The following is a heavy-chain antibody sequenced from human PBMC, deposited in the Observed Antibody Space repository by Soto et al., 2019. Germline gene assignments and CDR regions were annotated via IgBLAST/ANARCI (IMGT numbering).Heavy chain of an antibody. J-gene: IGHJ4*02. CDR2: IYYSGST. CDR3: ARGISGSYSGFDY. V-gene: IGHV4-59*01. D-gene: IGHD1-26*01. CDR1: GGSISSYY. Sequence: SETLSPTCTVSGGSISSYYWSWIRQPPGKGLEWIGYIYYSGSTNYNPSLKSRVTISVDTSKNQFSLKLSSVTAADTAVYYCARGISGSYSGFDYWGQGTLVTVSS.